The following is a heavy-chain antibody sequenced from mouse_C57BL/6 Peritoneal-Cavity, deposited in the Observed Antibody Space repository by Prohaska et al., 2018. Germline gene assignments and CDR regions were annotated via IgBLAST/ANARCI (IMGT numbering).Heavy chain of an antibody. Sequence: GKGLEWLGVIWSGGSTDYNAAFISRLSISKDNSKSQVFFKMNSLQADDIAIYYCARGGVANYYFDYWGQGTTLTVSS. V-gene: IGHV2-2*01. D-gene: IGHD1-1*01. CDR2: IWSGGST. J-gene: IGHJ2*01. CDR3: ARGGVANYYFDY.